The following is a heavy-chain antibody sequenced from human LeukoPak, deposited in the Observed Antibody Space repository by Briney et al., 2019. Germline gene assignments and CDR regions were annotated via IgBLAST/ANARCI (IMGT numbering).Heavy chain of an antibody. Sequence: ASVKVSCKASGYTFTGYYMHWVRQAPGRGLEWMGRINPNSGATNYAQKFQGRVTMTRDTSISTAYMELSRLRSDDTAVYYCAKLGGIVVVTASWYWGQGTLVTVSS. CDR3: AKLGGIVVVTASWY. CDR2: INPNSGAT. J-gene: IGHJ4*02. D-gene: IGHD2-21*02. V-gene: IGHV1-2*06. CDR1: GYTFTGYY.